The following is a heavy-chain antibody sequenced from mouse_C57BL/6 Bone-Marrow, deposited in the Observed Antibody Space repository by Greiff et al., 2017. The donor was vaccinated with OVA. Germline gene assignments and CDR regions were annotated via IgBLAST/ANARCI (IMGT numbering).Heavy chain of an antibody. V-gene: IGHV1-78*01. D-gene: IGHD1-1*01. CDR3: ARWYYGSSLYFDY. CDR1: GYTFTDHT. CDR2: IYPRGGST. J-gene: IGHJ2*01. Sequence: QVQLQQSDAELVKPGASVKISCKVSGYTFTDHTIHWMKQRPEQGLEWIGYIYPRGGSTQYNEKFTGKATLTADKSSSTAYMQLNSLTSEDSAVYFCARWYYGSSLYFDYWGQGTTLTVSS.